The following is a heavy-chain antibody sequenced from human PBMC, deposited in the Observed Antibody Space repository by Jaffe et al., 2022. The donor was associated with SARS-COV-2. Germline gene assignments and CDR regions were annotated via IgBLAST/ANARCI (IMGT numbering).Heavy chain of an antibody. CDR1: GFTFSSYG. CDR3: AKALKSLGYDSSGYYPLYGMDV. Sequence: QVQLVESGGGVVQPGRSLRLSCAASGFTFSSYGMHWVRQAPGKGLEWVAVISYDGSNKYYADSVKGRFTISRDNSKNTLYLQMNSLRAEDTAVYYCAKALKSLGYDSSGYYPLYGMDVWGQGTTVTVSS. D-gene: IGHD3-22*01. V-gene: IGHV3-30*18. CDR2: ISYDGSNK. J-gene: IGHJ6*02.